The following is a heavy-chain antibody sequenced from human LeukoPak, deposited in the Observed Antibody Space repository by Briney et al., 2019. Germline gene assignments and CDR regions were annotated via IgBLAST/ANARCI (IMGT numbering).Heavy chain of an antibody. CDR2: IYYSGST. CDR1: GGSISSYY. CDR3: ATDWLGATDAFDI. J-gene: IGHJ3*02. D-gene: IGHD1-26*01. V-gene: IGHV4-59*01. Sequence: SETLSLTCTVSGGSISSYYWSWIRQPPGKGLEWIGYIYYSGSTNYNPSLKSRVTISVDTSKNQFSLKLSSVTAVDTAVYYCATDWLGATDAFDIWGQGTMVTVSS.